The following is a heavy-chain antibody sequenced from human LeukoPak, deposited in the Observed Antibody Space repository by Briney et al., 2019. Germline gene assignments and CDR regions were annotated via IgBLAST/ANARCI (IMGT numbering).Heavy chain of an antibody. CDR3: ARDVPGWFGAFDI. D-gene: IGHD3-10*01. V-gene: IGHV3-21*01. CDR1: GFTFSNSA. Sequence: SGGSLRLSCAASGFTFSNSAMSWVRQAPGKGLEWVSSISSSSSYIYYADSVKGRFTISRDNAKNSLYLQMNSLRAEDTAVYYCARDVPGWFGAFDIWGQGTMVTVSS. J-gene: IGHJ3*02. CDR2: ISSSSSYI.